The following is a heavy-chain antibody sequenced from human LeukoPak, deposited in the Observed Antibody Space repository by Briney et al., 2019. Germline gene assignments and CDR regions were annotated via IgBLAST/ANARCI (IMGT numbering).Heavy chain of an antibody. Sequence: GGSLSLSCAASGFIFGDYFMNWFRQAPGKGLEWVSVISGSGDEIHYADSVKGRFTISRDNSKKMLSLQMNSLRAEDTAVYFCAQYRQRLSEFWGQGALVTVSS. CDR1: GFIFGDYF. CDR2: ISGSGDEI. V-gene: IGHV3-23*01. D-gene: IGHD6-6*01. J-gene: IGHJ4*02. CDR3: AQYRQRLSEF.